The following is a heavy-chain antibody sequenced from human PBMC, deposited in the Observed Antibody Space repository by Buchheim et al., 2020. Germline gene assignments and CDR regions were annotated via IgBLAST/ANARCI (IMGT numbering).Heavy chain of an antibody. CDR2: IKQDGSGK. CDR1: GFTFSSYW. J-gene: IGHJ6*02. V-gene: IGHV3-7*01. CDR3: ARDTNWNYKDLGYGMDV. Sequence: EVQLVESGGGLVQPGGSLRLSCAASGFTFSSYWMSWVRQAPGKGLEWVANIKQDGSGKYYVDSVKGRFTISRDNAKNTLYLQMNSLRAEETAGYYGARDTNWNYKDLGYGMDVWGQGTT. D-gene: IGHD1-7*01.